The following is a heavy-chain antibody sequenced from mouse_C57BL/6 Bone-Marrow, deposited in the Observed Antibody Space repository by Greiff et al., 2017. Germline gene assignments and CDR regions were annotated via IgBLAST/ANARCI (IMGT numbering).Heavy chain of an antibody. Sequence: QVQLQQPGAELVKPGASVKLSCKASGYTFTGYWMQWVKQRPGQGLEWIGEIDPSDSCTNYNQKFKGKATLTVDTSSSTAYMQLSSLTSEDSAVXYCAIGGNYKDCYAVDYWGQGTSVTVSS. CDR3: AIGGNYKDCYAVDY. CDR2: IDPSDSCT. CDR1: GYTFTGYW. J-gene: IGHJ4*01. D-gene: IGHD2-1*01. V-gene: IGHV1-50*01.